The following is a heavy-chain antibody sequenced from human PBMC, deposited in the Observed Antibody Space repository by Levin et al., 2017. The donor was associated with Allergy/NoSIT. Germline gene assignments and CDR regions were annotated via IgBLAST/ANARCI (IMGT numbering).Heavy chain of an antibody. CDR2: INTNTGNP. V-gene: IGHV7-4-1*02. Sequence: GESLKISCKASGYTFTSYAMNWVRQAPGQGLEWMGWINTNTGNPTYAQGFTGRFVFSLDTSVSTAYLQISSLKAEDTAVYYCARDNWNHDIDYWGQGTLVTVSS. D-gene: IGHD1-14*01. CDR1: GYTFTSYA. J-gene: IGHJ4*02. CDR3: ARDNWNHDIDY.